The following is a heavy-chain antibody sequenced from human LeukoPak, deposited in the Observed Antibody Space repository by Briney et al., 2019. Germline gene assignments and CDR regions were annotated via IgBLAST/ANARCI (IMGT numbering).Heavy chain of an antibody. V-gene: IGHV4-34*01. J-gene: IGHJ4*02. D-gene: IGHD4-17*01. CDR3: ARAMGHYGDYGRRYFDY. CDR2: INHSGST. CDR1: GGSFSGYY. Sequence: PSETLSLTCAVYGGSFSGYYWSWIRQPPGKGLEWIGEINHSGSTNYNPSLKSRVTISVDTSKNQFSLKLSSVTAADTAVYYCARAMGHYGDYGRRYFDYWGQGTLVTVSS.